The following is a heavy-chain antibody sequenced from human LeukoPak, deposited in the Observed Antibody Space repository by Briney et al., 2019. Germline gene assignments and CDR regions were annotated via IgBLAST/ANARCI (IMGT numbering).Heavy chain of an antibody. D-gene: IGHD6-13*01. J-gene: IGHJ6*03. CDR3: AREGGSSWYSRDFYYIDV. CDR2: IYYSGST. CDR1: GGSISSYY. V-gene: IGHV4-59*12. Sequence: SSETLSLTCTVSGGSISSYYWSWIRQPPGKGLEWIGYIYYSGSTNYNPSLKSRVTISVDTSKNQFSLKLSSVTAADTAMYYCAREGGSSWYSRDFYYIDVWGKGTTVTVSS.